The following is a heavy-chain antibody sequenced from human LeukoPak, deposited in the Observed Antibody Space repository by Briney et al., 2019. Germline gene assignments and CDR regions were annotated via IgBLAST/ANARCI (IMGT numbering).Heavy chain of an antibody. CDR1: GYTFTDFG. J-gene: IGHJ4*02. D-gene: IGHD3-9*01. CDR3: ARKGNNILTGYYHFDY. V-gene: IGHV1-18*01. Sequence: ASVKVSCKASGYTFTDFGISWVRQAPGQGLEWMGWISAYNGNTNYAQKLQGRVTMTTDTSTSTAYMELRSLRSDDTAVYYCARKGNNILTGYYHFDYWGQGTLVTVSS. CDR2: ISAYNGNT.